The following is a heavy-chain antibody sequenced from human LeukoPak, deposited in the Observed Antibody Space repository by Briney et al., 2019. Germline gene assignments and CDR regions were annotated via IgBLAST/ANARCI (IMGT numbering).Heavy chain of an antibody. CDR1: GFTFSSYA. D-gene: IGHD5-24*01. CDR2: ISGSGGST. J-gene: IGHJ4*02. CDR3: AKEMGGYNWDY. Sequence: GCLRLSCAASGFTFSSYAMSWVRQAPGKGLGWVSAISGSGGSTHYADSVKGRFTISRDNSKNTLYLQMNSLRAEDTAVYHCAKEMGGYNWDYWGQGTLVTVSS. V-gene: IGHV3-23*01.